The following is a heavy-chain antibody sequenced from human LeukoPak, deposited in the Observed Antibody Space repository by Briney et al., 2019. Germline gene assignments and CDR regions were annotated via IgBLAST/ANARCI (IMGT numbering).Heavy chain of an antibody. V-gene: IGHV3-7*01. Sequence: GGSLRLSCAASGFTFSNYWLTWVRQAPGQGLEWVANIKQDGSEKHYVDSVKGRFTISRDNAKNSLYLQMNSLRAEDTAVYYCARARQIAYWGKGTLVTVSS. CDR2: IKQDGSEK. CDR1: GFTFSNYW. J-gene: IGHJ4*02. CDR3: ARARQIAY.